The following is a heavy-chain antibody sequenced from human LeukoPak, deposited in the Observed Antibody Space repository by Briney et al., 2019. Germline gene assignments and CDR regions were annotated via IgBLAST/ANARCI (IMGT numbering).Heavy chain of an antibody. J-gene: IGHJ6*02. CDR3: AKDSGSGSYYLSGYYYYGMDV. CDR1: GFTFSSCA. V-gene: IGHV3-23*01. D-gene: IGHD3-10*01. Sequence: GGSLRLSCAASGFTFSSCAMSWVRQAPGKGLEWVSTIIDSGNSIYYADSVKGRFTISRDNSKNTLYLQMNSLRAEDTAVYYCAKDSGSGSYYLSGYYYYGMDVWGQGTTVTVSS. CDR2: IIDSGNSI.